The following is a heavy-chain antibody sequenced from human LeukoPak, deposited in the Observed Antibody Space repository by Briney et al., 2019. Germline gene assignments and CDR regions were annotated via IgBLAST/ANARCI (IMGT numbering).Heavy chain of an antibody. CDR3: ARCIAAAGKIDY. D-gene: IGHD6-13*01. CDR2: IYYSGST. V-gene: IGHV4-59*01. J-gene: IGHJ4*02. Sequence: SETLSLTCTVSGGSISSYYWSWIRQPPGKGLEWIGYIYYSGSTNYNPSLKSRVTISVDTSKNQFSLKLSSVTAADTAVYYCARCIAAAGKIDYWGQGTLVTVSS. CDR1: GGSISSYY.